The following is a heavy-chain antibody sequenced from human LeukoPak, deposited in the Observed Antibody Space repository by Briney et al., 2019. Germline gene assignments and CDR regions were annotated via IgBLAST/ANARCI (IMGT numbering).Heavy chain of an antibody. D-gene: IGHD5-18*01. CDR1: GGSFSGYY. CDR3: ARTEAMAFNWFDP. CDR2: INHSGST. V-gene: IGHV4-34*01. J-gene: IGHJ5*02. Sequence: SETLSLTCAVYGGSFSGYYWSWIRQPPGKGLEWIGEINHSGSTNYNPSLKSRVTISVDTSKNQFSLKLSSVTAADTAVYYCARTEAMAFNWFDPWGQGTLVTVSS.